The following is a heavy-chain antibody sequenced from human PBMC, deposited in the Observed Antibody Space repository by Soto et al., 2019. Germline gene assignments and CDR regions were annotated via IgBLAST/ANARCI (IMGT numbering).Heavy chain of an antibody. CDR2: ISAYNGNT. CDR3: ARDIYEGITMVRGPFDY. J-gene: IGHJ4*02. V-gene: IGHV1-18*01. D-gene: IGHD3-10*01. CDR1: GYTFTSYG. Sequence: GASAKVSCKASGYTFTSYGISWVRQAPGQGLEWMGWISAYNGNTNYAQKLQGRVTMTRDTSISTAYMELSRLRSDDTAVYYCARDIYEGITMVRGPFDYWGQGTLVTVSS.